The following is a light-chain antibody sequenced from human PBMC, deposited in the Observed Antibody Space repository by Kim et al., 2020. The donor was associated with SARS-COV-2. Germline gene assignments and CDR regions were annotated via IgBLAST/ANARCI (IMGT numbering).Light chain of an antibody. CDR3: SSYTSRNTLV. CDR1: SSDVGGYKY. CDR2: DVN. J-gene: IGLJ1*01. Sequence: GQSITISRTGTSSDVGGYKYVSWYQQHPGKAPKLTIYDVNNRPSGVSNRFSGSKSGNTASLTISGLQAEDEADYYCSSYTSRNTLVFGTGTKVTVL. V-gene: IGLV2-14*03.